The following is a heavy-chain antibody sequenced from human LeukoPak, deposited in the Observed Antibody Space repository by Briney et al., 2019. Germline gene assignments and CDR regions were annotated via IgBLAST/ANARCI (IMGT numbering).Heavy chain of an antibody. J-gene: IGHJ5*02. CDR1: GGSFSGYY. D-gene: IGHD4-23*01. CDR3: ATLIMDGGP. V-gene: IGHV4-34*01. Sequence: PSETLSLTCAVYGGSFSGYYWSWIRQPPGKGLEWIGEINHSGSTNYNPSLKSRVTISVGTSKNQFSLKLSSVTAADTAVYYCATLIMDGGPWGQGTLVTVSS. CDR2: INHSGST.